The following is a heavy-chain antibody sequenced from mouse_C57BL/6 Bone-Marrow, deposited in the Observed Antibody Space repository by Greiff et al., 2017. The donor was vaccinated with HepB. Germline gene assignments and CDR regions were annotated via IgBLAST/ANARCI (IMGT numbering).Heavy chain of an antibody. J-gene: IGHJ4*01. CDR2: IYPRSGNT. Sequence: QVQLKQSGAELARPGASVKLSCKASGYTFTSYGISWVKQRTGQGLEWIGEIYPRSGNTYYNEKFKGKATLTADKSSSTAYMELRSLTSEDSAVYFCARLITTVAPASMDYWGQGTSVTVSS. CDR3: ARLITTVAPASMDY. D-gene: IGHD1-1*01. V-gene: IGHV1-81*01. CDR1: GYTFTSYG.